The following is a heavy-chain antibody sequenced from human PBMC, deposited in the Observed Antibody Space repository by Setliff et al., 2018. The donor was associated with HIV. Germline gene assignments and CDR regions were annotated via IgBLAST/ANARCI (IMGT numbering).Heavy chain of an antibody. J-gene: IGHJ3*02. CDR1: GDTFSNYV. D-gene: IGHD3-10*01. CDR2: IVLMSGTA. Sequence: SVKVSCKASGDTFSNYVMSWVRQAPGQGLEWMGGIVLMSGTADYAQRFQGRVVITADKSTGTAYMQLSSLKFEDTAVYYCATRPPGVHGFSIWGQGTMVTVSS. CDR3: ATRPPGVHGFSI. V-gene: IGHV1-69*06.